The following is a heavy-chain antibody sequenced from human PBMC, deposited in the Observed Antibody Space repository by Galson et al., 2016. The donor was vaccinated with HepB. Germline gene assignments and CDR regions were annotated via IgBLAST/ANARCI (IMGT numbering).Heavy chain of an antibody. CDR1: GFSFSSYW. CDR3: ARGGGSGYYEGMVMQH. V-gene: IGHV3-74*01. CDR2: INTDGSST. J-gene: IGHJ1*01. D-gene: IGHD3-22*01. Sequence: SLRLSCAASGFSFSSYWMHWVRQAPGKGLVWVSRINTDGSSTSYADSVKGRFTISRNNAKSTLCLQMNSLRVEDTAVYYCARGGGSGYYEGMVMQHWGQGTLVTVSS.